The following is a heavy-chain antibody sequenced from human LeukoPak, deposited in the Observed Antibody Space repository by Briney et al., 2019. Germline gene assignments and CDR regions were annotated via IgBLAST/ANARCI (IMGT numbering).Heavy chain of an antibody. Sequence: PGGSLRLSCAASGFTFSRYVMSWVRQAPGKGLEWVSAISGSGGSTYYADSVKGRFTISRDNSKNTPYLQMNSLRAEDTAIYYCAPRSSGWPFDYWGQGTLVTVSS. CDR1: GFTFSRYV. V-gene: IGHV3-23*01. J-gene: IGHJ4*02. CDR3: APRSSGWPFDY. D-gene: IGHD6-19*01. CDR2: ISGSGGST.